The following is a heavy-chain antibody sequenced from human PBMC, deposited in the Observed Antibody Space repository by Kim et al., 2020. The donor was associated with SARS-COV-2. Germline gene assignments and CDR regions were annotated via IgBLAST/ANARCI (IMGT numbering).Heavy chain of an antibody. CDR2: ST. D-gene: IGHD3-10*01. J-gene: IGHJ4*02. CDR3: AKRNYYGSGSYEDY. Sequence: STYYAASVKGRLPISRDNTKNTLYLQMNSLRAEDTAVYYCAKRNYYGSGSYEDYWGQGTLVTVSS. V-gene: IGHV3-23*01.